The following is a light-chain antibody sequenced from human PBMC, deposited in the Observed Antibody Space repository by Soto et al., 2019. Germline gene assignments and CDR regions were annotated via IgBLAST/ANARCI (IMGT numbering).Light chain of an antibody. V-gene: IGLV2-14*01. J-gene: IGLJ2*01. CDR3: SSYAGRNNLV. CDR1: SSDLAIYNY. Sequence: QSALTQPASVSGSPGQSITISCTGTSSDLAIYNYVSWYQQQPGKAPKLMIYQVTNRPSGVSNRFSGSRSGNTASLTVSGLQAEDEAYYYCSSYAGRNNLVFGGGTKVTVL. CDR2: QVT.